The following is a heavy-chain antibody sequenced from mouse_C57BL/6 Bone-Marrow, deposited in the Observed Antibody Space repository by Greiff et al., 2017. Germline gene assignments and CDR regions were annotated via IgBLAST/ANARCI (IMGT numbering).Heavy chain of an antibody. Sequence: EVQGVESGGGLVKPGGSLKLSCAASGFTFSSYTMSWVRQTPEKRLEWVATISGGGGNTYYPDSVKGRFTISRDNAKNTLYLQMSSLRSEDTALYYCARPGTTDYAMDYWGQGTSVTVSS. CDR2: ISGGGGNT. CDR1: GFTFSSYT. D-gene: IGHD1-1*01. V-gene: IGHV5-9*01. CDR3: ARPGTTDYAMDY. J-gene: IGHJ4*01.